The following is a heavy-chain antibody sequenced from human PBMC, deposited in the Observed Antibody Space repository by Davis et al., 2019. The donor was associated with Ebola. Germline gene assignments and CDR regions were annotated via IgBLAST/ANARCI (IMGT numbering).Heavy chain of an antibody. CDR3: SKDGYYDYVWGTDRFED. CDR1: GFTFSTYS. D-gene: IGHD3-16*01. Sequence: GESLKISCAASGFTFSTYSMNWVRQAPGKGLEWVSTLGTSADTYYADSVKGRFTISRDNAKNSLYLQMNSLRAEDTATYYCSKDGYYDYVWGTDRFEDWGQGALVTVSS. V-gene: IGHV3-21*04. J-gene: IGHJ4*02. CDR2: LGTSADT.